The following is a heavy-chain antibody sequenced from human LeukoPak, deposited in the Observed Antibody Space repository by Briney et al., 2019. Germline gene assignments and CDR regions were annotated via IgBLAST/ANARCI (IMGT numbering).Heavy chain of an antibody. Sequence: SETLSLTCTVSGGSISSGSYYWSWIRQPAGKGLEWIGRIYTSGSTNYNPSLKSRVTISVDTSENQFSLKLSSVTAADTAVYYCARRGYSGYEDYWGQGTLITVSS. D-gene: IGHD5-12*01. CDR1: GGSISSGSYY. CDR2: IYTSGST. J-gene: IGHJ4*02. V-gene: IGHV4-61*02. CDR3: ARRGYSGYEDY.